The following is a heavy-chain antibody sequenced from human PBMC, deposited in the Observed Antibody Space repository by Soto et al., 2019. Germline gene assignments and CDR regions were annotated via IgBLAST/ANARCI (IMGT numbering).Heavy chain of an antibody. CDR3: AIARCSTTNCYVPAY. J-gene: IGHJ4*02. CDR1: GFTFSTYT. Sequence: GGSLRLSCAASGFTFSTYTMSWVRRAPGKRLEWVSAISGSGASPSYADSVQGRFTISRDNPKRTLYLQMNNLRAEDTAVYYCAIARCSTTNCYVPAYWGQGTLVTVSS. CDR2: ISGSGASP. V-gene: IGHV3-23*01. D-gene: IGHD2-2*01.